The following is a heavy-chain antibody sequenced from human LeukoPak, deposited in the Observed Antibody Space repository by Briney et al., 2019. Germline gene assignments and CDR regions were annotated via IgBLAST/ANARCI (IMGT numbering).Heavy chain of an antibody. CDR1: GFTFSSYE. Sequence: GGSLRLSCAASGFTFSSYEMNWVRQAPGKGLEWVSYISSSGSTIHYADSVKGRFTISRDNAKNSLYLQMNSLRAEDTAVYYCARNSPDGRGQWLVRRGVNAFDIWGQGTMVTVSS. V-gene: IGHV3-48*03. CDR3: ARNSPDGRGQWLVRRGVNAFDI. J-gene: IGHJ3*02. D-gene: IGHD6-19*01. CDR2: ISSSGSTI.